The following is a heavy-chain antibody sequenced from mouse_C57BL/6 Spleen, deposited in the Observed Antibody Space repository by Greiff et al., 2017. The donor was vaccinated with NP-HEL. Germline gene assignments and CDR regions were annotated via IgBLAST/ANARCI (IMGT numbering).Heavy chain of an antibody. D-gene: IGHD1-1*02. CDR3: ARQRGDYRLYYYAMDY. CDR1: GFTFSSYG. J-gene: IGHJ4*01. Sequence: EVQVVESGGDLVKPGGSLKLSCAASGFTFSSYGMSWVRQTPDKRLEWVATISSGGSYTYYPDSVKGRFTISRDNAKNTLYLQMSSLKSEDTAMYYCARQRGDYRLYYYAMDYWGQGTSVTVSS. V-gene: IGHV5-6*01. CDR2: ISSGGSYT.